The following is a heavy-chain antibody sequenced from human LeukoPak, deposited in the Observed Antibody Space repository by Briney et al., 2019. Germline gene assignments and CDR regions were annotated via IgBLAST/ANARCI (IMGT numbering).Heavy chain of an antibody. D-gene: IGHD4-11*01. J-gene: IGHJ4*02. CDR2: INPTGDST. Sequence: ASVNVSCKASGYTFSTYSMHWVRQAPGQGLEWMGIINPTGDSTNYAQRFQGRVNMTRDTSTSTVYLDLSSLRSEDTAVYYCARGRNSYSPPFDYWGQGTLVTVSS. CDR1: GYTFSTYS. CDR3: ARGRNSYSPPFDY. V-gene: IGHV1-46*01.